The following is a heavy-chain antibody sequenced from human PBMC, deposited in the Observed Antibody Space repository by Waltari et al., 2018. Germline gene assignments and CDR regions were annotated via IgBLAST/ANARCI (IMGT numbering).Heavy chain of an antibody. D-gene: IGHD7-27*01. Sequence: QLQLQESGPGLVKPSETVSLTCTVSGGSIISITYSWGWIRQPPGTGLEWIGTISYPGYTFSNPSLKSRITISVDTSKNQFSLKLRSVTAADTAVYYCAPVGTYPAYWGQGTLVTVSS. CDR3: APVGTYPAY. CDR2: ISYPGYT. V-gene: IGHV4-39*07. J-gene: IGHJ4*02. CDR1: GGSIISITYS.